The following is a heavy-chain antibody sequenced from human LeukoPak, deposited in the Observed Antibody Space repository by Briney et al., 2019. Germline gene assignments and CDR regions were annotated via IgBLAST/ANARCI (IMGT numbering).Heavy chain of an antibody. D-gene: IGHD3-22*01. Sequence: GESLKISCKGSGCSFTSYWISWVRQMPGKGLEWMGRIDPSDSYTNYSPSFQGHVTISADKSISTAYLQWSSLKASDTAMYYCASGAGYYDSSGYYRDYWGQGTLVTVSS. CDR3: ASGAGYYDSSGYYRDY. CDR1: GCSFTSYW. CDR2: IDPSDSYT. V-gene: IGHV5-10-1*01. J-gene: IGHJ4*02.